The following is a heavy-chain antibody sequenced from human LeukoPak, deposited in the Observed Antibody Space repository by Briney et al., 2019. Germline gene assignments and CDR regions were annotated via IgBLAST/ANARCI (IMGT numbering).Heavy chain of an antibody. CDR3: ARLRPYSSSWYAYYGMDV. V-gene: IGHV3-33*01. D-gene: IGHD6-13*01. CDR2: IWYDGSNK. J-gene: IGHJ6*02. Sequence: GGSLRLSCAASGFTFSSYGMHWVRQAPGKGLEWVAVIWYDGSNKYYVDSVQGRFTISRDNSKNTLYLQMSSLRAEETAVYYCARLRPYSSSWYAYYGMDVWGQGTTVTVSS. CDR1: GFTFSSYG.